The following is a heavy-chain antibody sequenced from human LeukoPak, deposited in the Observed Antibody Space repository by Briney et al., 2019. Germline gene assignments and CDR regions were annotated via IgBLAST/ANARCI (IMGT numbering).Heavy chain of an antibody. CDR1: GFIGNTNY. CDR3: ARDSYGDANFDS. J-gene: IGHJ4*02. V-gene: IGHV3-53*01. CDR2: IYADGNT. D-gene: IGHD4-17*01. Sequence: PGRSLRLSCAASGFIGNTNYMTWVRQAPGRGLEWVSFIYADGNTYYADSVKGRFTISRDISKNAVYLQMNSLRAEDTAVYYCARDSYGDANFDSWGQGTLVTVSS.